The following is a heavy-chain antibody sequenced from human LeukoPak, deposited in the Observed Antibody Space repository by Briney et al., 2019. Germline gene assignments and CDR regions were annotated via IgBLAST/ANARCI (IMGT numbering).Heavy chain of an antibody. J-gene: IGHJ4*02. CDR1: GGSISSHY. D-gene: IGHD3-3*01. CDR2: VYSSGST. CDR3: ARRSGYHNNFDY. Sequence: SETLSLTCTVSGGSISSHYWNWIRQPAGKGLEWIGRVYSSGSTNDNPSLKSRVTMSIDTSKNQFSLKLSSVTAADTAVYYCARRSGYHNNFDYWGQGTLVTVSS. V-gene: IGHV4-4*07.